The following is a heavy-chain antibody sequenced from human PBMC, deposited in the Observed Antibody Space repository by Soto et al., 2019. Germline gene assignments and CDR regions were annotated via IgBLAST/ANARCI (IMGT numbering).Heavy chain of an antibody. D-gene: IGHD2-15*01. CDR3: AGPRGVCSGGSCYVLDY. CDR1: GYTFTSYY. J-gene: IGHJ4*02. Sequence: ASVKVSCKASGYTFTSYYMHWVRQAPGQGLEWMGIINPSGGSTSYAQKFQGRVTMTRDTSTSTVYMELSSLRSEDTAVYYCAGPRGVCSGGSCYVLDYWGQGTLVTVSS. V-gene: IGHV1-46*01. CDR2: INPSGGST.